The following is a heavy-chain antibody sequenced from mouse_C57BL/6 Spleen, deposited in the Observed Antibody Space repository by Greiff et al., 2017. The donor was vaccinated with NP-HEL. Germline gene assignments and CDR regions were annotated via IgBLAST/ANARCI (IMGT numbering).Heavy chain of an antibody. CDR2: IDPETGGT. D-gene: IGHD2-2*01. CDR3: TRGDGYGWYFDV. Sequence: VKLMESGAELVRPGASVTLSCKASGYTFTDYEMHWVKQTPVHGLEWIGAIDPETGGTAYNQKFKGKAILTADKSSSTAYMELRSLTSEDSAVYYCTRGDGYGWYFDVWGTGTTVTVSS. V-gene: IGHV1-15*01. J-gene: IGHJ1*03. CDR1: GYTFTDYE.